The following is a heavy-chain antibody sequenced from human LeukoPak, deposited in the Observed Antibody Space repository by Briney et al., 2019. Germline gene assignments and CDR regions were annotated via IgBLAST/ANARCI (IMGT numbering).Heavy chain of an antibody. V-gene: IGHV1-18*01. CDR1: GYTFTSYG. J-gene: IGHJ5*02. CDR3: ARGAYYDFWSGYVWFDP. Sequence: GASVKVSCKASGYTFTSYGISWVRQAPGQGLEWMGWISAYNGNTNYAQKLQGRVTTTTDTSTSTAYMELRSLRSDDTAVYYCARGAYYDFWSGYVWFDPWGQGTLVTVSS. D-gene: IGHD3-3*01. CDR2: ISAYNGNT.